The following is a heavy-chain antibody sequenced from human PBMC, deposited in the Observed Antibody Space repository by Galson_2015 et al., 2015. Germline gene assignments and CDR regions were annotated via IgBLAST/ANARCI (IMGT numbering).Heavy chain of an antibody. J-gene: IGHJ5*02. Sequence: SLRLSCAASGFSFSRYWMNWVRHGPGKGLVWVSRIRYDGNIINHADSVKGRFSISRDNAKNTLYLQIRSLRAEDTGVYYCVRGMEVVSTPTAWGQGTLVTVSS. CDR2: IRYDGNII. CDR3: VRGMEVVSTPTA. CDR1: GFSFSRYW. V-gene: IGHV3-74*01. D-gene: IGHD2-2*01.